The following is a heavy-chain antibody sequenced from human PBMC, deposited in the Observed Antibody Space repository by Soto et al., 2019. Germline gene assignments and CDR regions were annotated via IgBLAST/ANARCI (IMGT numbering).Heavy chain of an antibody. CDR1: GFTFSSYA. V-gene: IGHV3-30*01. J-gene: IGHJ4*02. D-gene: IGHD5-12*01. CDR2: VSYDGSNK. Sequence: GGSLRLSCAASGFTFSSYAMHWVRKAPGKGLEWVAVVSYDGSNKYYADSVKGRFTISRDNSKNTLYLQMNSLRAEDTAAYYCARDPSMATIYYYFYYWGQGTLVTVSS. CDR3: ARDPSMATIYYYFYY.